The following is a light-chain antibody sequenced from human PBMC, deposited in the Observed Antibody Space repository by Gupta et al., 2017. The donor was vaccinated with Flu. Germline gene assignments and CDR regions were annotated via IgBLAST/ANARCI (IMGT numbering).Light chain of an antibody. CDR1: SSDVGGYNY. CDR3: SSYTSSSTLNWV. CDR2: EVS. J-gene: IGLJ3*02. V-gene: IGLV2-14*01. Sequence: QSALTQPASVSGSPGQSITIYCTGTSSDVGGYNYVSWYQQHPGKAPKLMIYEVSNRPSGVSNRFSGSKSGNTASLTISGLQAEDEADYYCSSYTSSSTLNWVFGGGTKLTVL.